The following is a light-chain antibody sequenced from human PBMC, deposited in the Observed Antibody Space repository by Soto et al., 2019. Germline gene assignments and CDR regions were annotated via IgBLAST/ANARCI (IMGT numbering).Light chain of an antibody. Sequence: QSVLTQPRSVSGSPGQSVTISCTGTSSDVGGYSYVSWYQQYPGKAPKVMIYAVTKRPSGVPDRISGSKSGNTASLTISGLQAEDEADYYCCSYAGSYTHYVFGTGTTVTVL. CDR1: SSDVGGYSY. V-gene: IGLV2-11*01. CDR2: AVT. CDR3: CSYAGSYTHYV. J-gene: IGLJ1*01.